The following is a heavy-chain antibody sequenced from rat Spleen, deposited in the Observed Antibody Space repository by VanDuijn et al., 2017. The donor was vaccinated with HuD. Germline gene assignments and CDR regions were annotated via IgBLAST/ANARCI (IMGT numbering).Heavy chain of an antibody. CDR3: VRLLGAPDWYFDF. D-gene: IGHD5-1*01. CDR1: GFPFRDFY. V-gene: IGHV5-25*01. CDR2: ISNGGGNT. Sequence: EVQLAESGGGLVQPGRSLKLSCAALGFPFRDFYMAWVRQAPTKGLEWVASISNGGGNTYYRGSVKGRFIISRDNAKSTLYLQMDSLRSEDTATYYCVRLLGAPDWYFDFWGPGAMVTVSS. J-gene: IGHJ1*01.